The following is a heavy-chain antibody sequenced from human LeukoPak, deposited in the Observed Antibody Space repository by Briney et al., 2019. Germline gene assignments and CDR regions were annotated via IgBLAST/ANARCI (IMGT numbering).Heavy chain of an antibody. V-gene: IGHV3-30*02. J-gene: IGHJ6*03. CDR3: AKVGYLQYYYYYYMDV. CDR2: IRYDGSNK. Sequence: GGSLRLSCAASGFTFSSYGMHWVRQAPGKGLEWVAFIRYDGSNKYYADSVKGRFTISRDNSKNTLYLQMNSLRAEDTAVYYCAKVGYLQYYYYYYMDVWGKGTTVTVSS. D-gene: IGHD5-18*01. CDR1: GFTFSSYG.